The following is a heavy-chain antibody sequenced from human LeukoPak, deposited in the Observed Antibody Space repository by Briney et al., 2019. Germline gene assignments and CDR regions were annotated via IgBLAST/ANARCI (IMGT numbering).Heavy chain of an antibody. V-gene: IGHV4-34*01. J-gene: IGHJ4*02. CDR2: INHSGST. CDR1: GGSFSGYY. CDR3: ARGPSKEYYYYGSGSYFY. Sequence: PSETLSLTCAVYGGSFSGYYWSCTRQPPGKGLEWIGEINHSGSTNYNPSLKSRVTISVDTSKNQFSLKLSSVTAADTAVYYCARGPSKEYYYYGSGSYFYWGQGTLVTVSS. D-gene: IGHD3-10*01.